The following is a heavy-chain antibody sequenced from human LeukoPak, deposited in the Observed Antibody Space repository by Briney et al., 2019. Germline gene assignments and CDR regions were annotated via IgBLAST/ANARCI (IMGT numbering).Heavy chain of an antibody. CDR3: ARGRRGYYDSSGYSDY. D-gene: IGHD3-22*01. Sequence: GGSLRLSCAASGFTFSSYWMHWVRQAPGKGLVWVSRINSDGSSTSYADSVKGRFTISRDNAKNTLCLQMDSLRAEDTAVYYCARGRRGYYDSSGYSDYWGQGTLVTVSS. J-gene: IGHJ4*02. CDR2: INSDGSST. V-gene: IGHV3-74*01. CDR1: GFTFSSYW.